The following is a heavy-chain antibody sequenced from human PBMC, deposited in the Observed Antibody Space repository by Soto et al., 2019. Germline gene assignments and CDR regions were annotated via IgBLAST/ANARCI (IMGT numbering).Heavy chain of an antibody. CDR1: GFTFSSYA. D-gene: IGHD1-26*01. CDR3: ARQGWAVSSYYFDY. Sequence: LRLSCAASGFTFSSYAMHWVRQAPGKGLEYVSAIRSNGGSTYYANSVKGRFTISRDNSKNTLYLQMGSLRAEDMAVYYCARQGWAVSSYYFDYWGQGTLVTVSS. J-gene: IGHJ4*02. CDR2: IRSNGGST. V-gene: IGHV3-64*01.